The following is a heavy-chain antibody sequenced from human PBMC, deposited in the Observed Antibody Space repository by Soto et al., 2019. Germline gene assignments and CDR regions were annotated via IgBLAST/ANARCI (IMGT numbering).Heavy chain of an antibody. CDR2: ITQDGSEK. D-gene: IGHD3-3*01. CDR3: ARVPTIFGVVITSDY. Sequence: EVQLVESGGGLVQPGGSLRLSCAASGFTFSTYWMSWVRQAPGKGLEWVANITQDGSEKYYVDSVKGRFTISRDNAKNSLYLQMNNLRVEDTAVYYCARVPTIFGVVITSDYWGQGTLVTVSS. J-gene: IGHJ4*02. V-gene: IGHV3-7*03. CDR1: GFTFSTYW.